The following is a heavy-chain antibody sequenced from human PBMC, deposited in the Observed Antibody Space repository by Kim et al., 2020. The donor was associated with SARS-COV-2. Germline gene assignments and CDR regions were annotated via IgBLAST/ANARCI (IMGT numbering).Heavy chain of an antibody. Sequence: SETLSLTCTVSGGSLSSSSYYWGWIRQPSGRGLEWLGTAYYSGNTYYNPSLQSRVPLSVDTSKNQFSLTLGSVTAADTAVAYCARRQRYSSGWYV. CDR1: GGSLSSSSYY. CDR2: AYYSGNT. CDR3: ARRQRYSSGWYV. J-gene: IGHJ2*01. V-gene: IGHV4-39*01. D-gene: IGHD6-19*01.